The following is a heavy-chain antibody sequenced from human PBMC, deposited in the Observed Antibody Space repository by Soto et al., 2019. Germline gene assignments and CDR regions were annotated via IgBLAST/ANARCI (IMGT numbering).Heavy chain of an antibody. CDR1: GFTLSSDS. V-gene: IGHV3-21*01. J-gene: IGHJ6*02. Sequence: GGSRRRSCAAAGFTLSSDSMNWVRQAPGKWLEWVSSISSSSSYIYYADSVKGRFPISRDNAKNSLYLQMNSLRAEDTAVYYCAVVEWLGQSYYYYGMDVWGQGTTVTVSS. CDR3: AVVEWLGQSYYYYGMDV. D-gene: IGHD6-19*01. CDR2: ISSSSSYI.